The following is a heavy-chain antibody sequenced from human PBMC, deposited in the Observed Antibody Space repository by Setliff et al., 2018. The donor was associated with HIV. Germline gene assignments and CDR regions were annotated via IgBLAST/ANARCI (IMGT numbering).Heavy chain of an antibody. CDR3: ARGTSGGHSSGYYYFDY. J-gene: IGHJ4*02. D-gene: IGHD3-22*01. Sequence: SETLSLTCTVSGGSISSGSYYWSWIRQPAGKGLEWIGHIYTSGSTNYNPSLKSRITISVDTSKNQISLRVNSVTAADTAVYYCARGTSGGHSSGYYYFDYWGQGTLVTVSS. CDR1: GGSISSGSYY. CDR2: IYTSGST. V-gene: IGHV4-61*09.